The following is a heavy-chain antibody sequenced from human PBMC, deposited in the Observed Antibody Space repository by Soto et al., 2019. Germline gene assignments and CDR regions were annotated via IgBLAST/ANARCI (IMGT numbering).Heavy chain of an antibody. V-gene: IGHV5-10-1*01. Sequence: PGESLKISCKGSGYSFTSDWISWVRQMPGKGLEWMGRIDPSDSYTNYSPSFQGHVTISADKSISTAYLQWSSLKASDTAMYYCATGYSSSWSGGDYWGQGTLVTV. CDR3: ATGYSSSWSGGDY. D-gene: IGHD6-13*01. J-gene: IGHJ4*02. CDR1: GYSFTSDW. CDR2: IDPSDSYT.